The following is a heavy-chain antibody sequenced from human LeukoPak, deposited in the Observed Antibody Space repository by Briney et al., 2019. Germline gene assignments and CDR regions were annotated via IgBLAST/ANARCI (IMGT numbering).Heavy chain of an antibody. J-gene: IGHJ3*02. CDR1: GGSISSSNW. V-gene: IGHV4-4*02. CDR2: IYHSGST. D-gene: IGHD2-15*01. CDR3: ARRGYCSGGSCLYAFDI. Sequence: SETLSLTCAVSGGSISSSNWWSWVRQPPGKGLEWIGEIYHSGSTNYNPSLKSRVTISVDKSKNQFSLKLSSVTAADTAVYYCARRGYCSGGSCLYAFDIWGQGTMVTVSS.